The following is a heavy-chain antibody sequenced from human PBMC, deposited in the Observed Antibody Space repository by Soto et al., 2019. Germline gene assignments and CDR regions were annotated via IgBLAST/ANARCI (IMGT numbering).Heavy chain of an antibody. D-gene: IGHD3-3*02. CDR2: IMPIFRTP. V-gene: IGHV1-69*12. Sequence: QVQLEQSGAEVKKPGSSVKVSCKSSGGIFSNSAISWVRQAPGQGLEWMGGIMPIFRTPDYAQKFQGRVTITADESTXXAXXELSGLGSDDTAVYYCARDKDRPQLGGNYYYILDVWGQGTTVTVSS. J-gene: IGHJ6*02. CDR1: GGIFSNSA. CDR3: ARDKDRPQLGGNYYYILDV.